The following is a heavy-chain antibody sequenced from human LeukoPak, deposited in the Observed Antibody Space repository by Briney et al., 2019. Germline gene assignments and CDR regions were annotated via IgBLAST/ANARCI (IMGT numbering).Heavy chain of an antibody. CDR1: GYSISSGYY. CDR3: ARVVIPYYYYYMDV. V-gene: IGHV4-38-2*02. Sequence: SETLSLTCTVSGYSISSGYYWAWIRQPPGKGLEWIGSIFHSGSAYYNPSLSRVTMSVDTSKNQFSLKLSSVTAADTAVYYCARVVIPYYYYYMDVWGKGTTVTVSS. D-gene: IGHD3-22*01. J-gene: IGHJ6*03. CDR2: IFHSGSA.